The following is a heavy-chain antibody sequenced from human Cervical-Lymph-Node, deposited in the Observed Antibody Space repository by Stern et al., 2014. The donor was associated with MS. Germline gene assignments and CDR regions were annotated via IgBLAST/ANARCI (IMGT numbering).Heavy chain of an antibody. CDR1: GFSLRTARMG. CDR2: IYWDNDK. Sequence: QVTLRESGPALVKPTQTLTLTCTFSGFSLRTARMGVGWIRQPPGKALEWLALIYWDNDKRYSPSLKSRLTITKDTSKNQVVLTMTNMDPVDTATYFCAHKKYYFDSSGRYSASPFEYWGQGTLVTVSS. D-gene: IGHD3-22*01. CDR3: AHKKYYFDSSGRYSASPFEY. J-gene: IGHJ4*02. V-gene: IGHV2-5*02.